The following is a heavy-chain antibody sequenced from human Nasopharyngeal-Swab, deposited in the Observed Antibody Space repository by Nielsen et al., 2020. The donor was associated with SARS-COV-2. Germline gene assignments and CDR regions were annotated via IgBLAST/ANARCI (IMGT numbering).Heavy chain of an antibody. J-gene: IGHJ6*02. V-gene: IGHV4-34*01. CDR1: GVSFSGYY. Sequence: ESLKTSCAVYGVSFSGYYWNRGRQPPGKGLEWVGEINHSGSNNYNPSLKSRVTIAVNTYKNQFPLKPSSVTAADTAVYYCASGSPKDANKQLWLHYYYNGMDVWGQGSTVTVSS. CDR3: ASGSPKDANKQLWLHYYYNGMDV. CDR2: INHSGSN. D-gene: IGHD5-18*01.